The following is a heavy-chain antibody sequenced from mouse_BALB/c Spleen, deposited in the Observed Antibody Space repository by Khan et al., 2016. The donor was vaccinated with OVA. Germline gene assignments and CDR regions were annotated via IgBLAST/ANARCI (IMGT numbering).Heavy chain of an antibody. J-gene: IGHJ3*01. Sequence: EVQLQESGPGLVKPSQSLSHTCTVTGYSITSDYAWNWIRQFPGNRLEWMGYINYSGGTSYLPSLKSRISITRDTSKNQFFLQLNSVTPEDSATYYCARWFAYWGQGTLVTVS. CDR2: INYSGGT. V-gene: IGHV3-2*02. CDR3: ARWFAY. CDR1: GYSITSDYA.